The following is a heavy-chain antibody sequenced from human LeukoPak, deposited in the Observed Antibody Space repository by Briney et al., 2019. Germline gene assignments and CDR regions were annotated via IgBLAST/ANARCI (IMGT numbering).Heavy chain of an antibody. CDR3: ARDTAAAGTGARFDY. D-gene: IGHD6-13*01. CDR1: GFTFSSYA. J-gene: IGHJ4*02. Sequence: PGGSLRLSCAASGFTFSSYAMHWVRQAPGKGLEWVAVISYDGSNKYYADSVKGRFTISRDNAKNSLYLQMNSLRAEDTAVYYCARDTAAAGTGARFDYWGQGTLVTVSS. V-gene: IGHV3-30-3*01. CDR2: ISYDGSNK.